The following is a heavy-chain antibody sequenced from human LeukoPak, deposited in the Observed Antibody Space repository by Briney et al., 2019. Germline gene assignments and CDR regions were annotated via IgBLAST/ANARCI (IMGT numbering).Heavy chain of an antibody. CDR2: IYYSGST. CDR3: ARWRGSSGYFDY. CDR1: GGSISSHY. J-gene: IGHJ4*02. V-gene: IGHV4-59*11. Sequence: PETLSLTCTVAGGSISSHYWSWIRQPPGTGLEWIGYIYYSGSTNYNPSLKSRVTISADTSKNQFSLKLSSVTAADTAVYYYARWRGSSGYFDYWGQGTLVTVSS. D-gene: IGHD3-10*01.